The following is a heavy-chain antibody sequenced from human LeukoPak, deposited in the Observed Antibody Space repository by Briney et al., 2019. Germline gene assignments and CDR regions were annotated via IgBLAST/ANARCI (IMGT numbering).Heavy chain of an antibody. Sequence: QPGGSLRLSCAASGFTFSSYWMHWVRQAPGKGLVWVSRIHSDGGTTSYADSVKGRFTISRDNAKSTLYLQMNSLRAEDTAVYYCARGDSSVVPAAKGFDYWGQGTLVTVSS. CDR1: GFTFSSYW. CDR3: ARGDSSVVPAAKGFDY. CDR2: IHSDGGTT. V-gene: IGHV3-74*01. J-gene: IGHJ4*02. D-gene: IGHD2-2*01.